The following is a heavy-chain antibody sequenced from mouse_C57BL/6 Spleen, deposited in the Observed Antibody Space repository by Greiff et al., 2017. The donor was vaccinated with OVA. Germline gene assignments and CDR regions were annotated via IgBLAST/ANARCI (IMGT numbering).Heavy chain of an antibody. CDR3: TRYGSSPSYAMDY. CDR2: IDPETGGT. D-gene: IGHD1-1*01. CDR1: VQRFTDYE. J-gene: IGHJ4*01. V-gene: IGHV1-15*01. Sequence: ERERGGASQRMDVKEEVQRFTDYEMHWVKQTPVHGLEWIGAIDPETGGTAYNQKFKGKAILTADKSSSTAYMELRSLTSEDSAVYYCTRYGSSPSYAMDYWGQGTSVTVSS.